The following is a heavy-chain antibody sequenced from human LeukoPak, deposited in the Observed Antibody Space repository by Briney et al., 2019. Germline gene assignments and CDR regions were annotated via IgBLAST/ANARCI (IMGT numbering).Heavy chain of an antibody. V-gene: IGHV4-59*04. J-gene: IGHJ3*02. CDR2: IYYSGTT. Sequence: PSETLSLTCTVSGGSINSYYWSWIRQPPGKGLEWIGSIYYSGTTYYNPSLKSRVTMSVDTSKNQFSLKVTSISAADTAVYYCARTTLPGSSSGWYGGGAFDIWGQGTMVTVSS. D-gene: IGHD6-19*01. CDR3: ARTTLPGSSSGWYGGGAFDI. CDR1: GGSINSYY.